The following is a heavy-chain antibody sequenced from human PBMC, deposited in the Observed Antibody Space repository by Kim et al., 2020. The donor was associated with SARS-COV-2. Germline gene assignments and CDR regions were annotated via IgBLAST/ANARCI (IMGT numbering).Heavy chain of an antibody. Sequence: ASVKVSCKASGYNFTDYVIHWVRQAPGQGLEWVGRINPKSGDTTFARKFQGRVTMTRDTSINTAYMELSRLTSDDTAIYYCAKGATPTGFDYWGHGNLVT. J-gene: IGHJ4*01. V-gene: IGHV1-2*06. CDR3: AKGATPTGFDY. CDR1: GYNFTDYV. D-gene: IGHD2-2*01. CDR2: INPKSGDT.